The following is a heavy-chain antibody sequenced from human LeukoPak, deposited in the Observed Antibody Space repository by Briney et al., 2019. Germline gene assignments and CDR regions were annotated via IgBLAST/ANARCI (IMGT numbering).Heavy chain of an antibody. V-gene: IGHV3-74*01. CDR1: GFTFSSYW. J-gene: IGHJ6*03. Sequence: GGSLRLSCAASGFTFSSYWMHWVRQAPGKGQVWVSRINSDGSSTSYADSVKGRFTISRDNAKNTLYLQMNSLRAEDTAVYYCARGSGPNYYYYYMDVWGKGTTVTVSS. CDR3: ARGSGPNYYYYYMDV. D-gene: IGHD3-10*01. CDR2: INSDGSST.